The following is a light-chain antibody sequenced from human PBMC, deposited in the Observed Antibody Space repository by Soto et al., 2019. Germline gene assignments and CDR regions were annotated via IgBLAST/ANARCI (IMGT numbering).Light chain of an antibody. Sequence: SYELTQPPSVSVAPGKTARITCGGNNIGSKSVHWYQQKPGQAPVLVIYYDSDRPSGIPERFSGCNTGNTATLTIIRVYAGDEDDYYCQVWYSSSDHVVFGGGTKLTVL. CDR1: NIGSKS. CDR3: QVWYSSSDHVV. J-gene: IGLJ2*01. CDR2: YDS. V-gene: IGLV3-21*04.